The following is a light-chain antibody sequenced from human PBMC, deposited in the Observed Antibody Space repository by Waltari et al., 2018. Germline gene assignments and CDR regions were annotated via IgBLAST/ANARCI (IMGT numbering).Light chain of an antibody. Sequence: QSVLTQPPSVSAAPGQKVTLSCSGGSPPIGNSFVSWSHQRPGATPKLLIYDNNKRPSGIPDRFSASKSGTSATLDITGLQIGDEADYYCATWDNSLTAVVFGGGTKLTVL. CDR2: DNN. CDR1: SPPIGNSF. CDR3: ATWDNSLTAVV. V-gene: IGLV1-51*01. J-gene: IGLJ2*01.